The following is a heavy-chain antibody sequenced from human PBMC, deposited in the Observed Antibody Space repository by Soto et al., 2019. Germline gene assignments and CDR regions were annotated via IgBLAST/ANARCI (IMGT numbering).Heavy chain of an antibody. CDR3: ARRITGTAPSYYYYAMDV. CDR1: GGTFSSYA. V-gene: IGHV1-69*01. CDR2: IIPIFGTA. J-gene: IGHJ6*02. Sequence: QVQLVQSGAEVKKPGSSVKVSCKASGGTFSSYAISWVRQAPGQGLEWMGGIIPIFGTANYAQKFQGRVTITADESTSTAYMELSSLRSEDTAVYYCARRITGTAPSYYYYAMDVWGQGTTVTVSS. D-gene: IGHD1-20*01.